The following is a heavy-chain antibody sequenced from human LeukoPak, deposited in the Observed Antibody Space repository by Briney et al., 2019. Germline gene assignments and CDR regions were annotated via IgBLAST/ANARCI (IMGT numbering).Heavy chain of an antibody. CDR2: ISYDGSNK. CDR1: GFTFSSYA. V-gene: IGHV3-30-3*01. Sequence: GGSLRLSCAASGFTFSSYAMHWVRQAPGKGLEWVAVISYDGSNKYYADSVKGRFTISRDNSKNTLYLQMNSLRAEDTAVYYCARDYYDSSGYDAFDIWGQGTMVTVS. D-gene: IGHD3-22*01. J-gene: IGHJ3*02. CDR3: ARDYYDSSGYDAFDI.